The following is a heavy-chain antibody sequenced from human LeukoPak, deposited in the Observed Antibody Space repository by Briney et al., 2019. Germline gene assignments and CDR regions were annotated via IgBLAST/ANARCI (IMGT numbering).Heavy chain of an antibody. CDR2: IYYSGST. V-gene: IGHV4-39*01. J-gene: IGHJ5*02. CDR1: GGSLSSSSYY. D-gene: IGHD6-13*01. CDR3: ARRGIAAAGYNWFDP. Sequence: SETLSLTCTVSGGSLSSSSYYWGWIRQPPGKGLEWIGSIYYSGSTYYNPSLKSRVTISVDTSKNQFSLKLSSVTAADTAVYYCARRGIAAAGYNWFDPWGQETLVTVSS.